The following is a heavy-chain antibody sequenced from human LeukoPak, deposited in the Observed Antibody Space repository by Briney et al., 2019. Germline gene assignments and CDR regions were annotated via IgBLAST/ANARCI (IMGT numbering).Heavy chain of an antibody. J-gene: IGHJ6*02. V-gene: IGHV1-46*01. D-gene: IGHD5-12*01. CDR3: ARDSDYDSRYGMDV. CDR1: GYTFTRHF. CDR2: IDPSGGST. Sequence: ASVKVSCKASGYTFTRHFIHWVRQAPGQGLEWMGIIDPSGGSTSYAQKFQGRVTMTRDTSTSTVYMELSSLRSEDTAVYFCARDSDYDSRYGMDVWGQGTTVTVSS.